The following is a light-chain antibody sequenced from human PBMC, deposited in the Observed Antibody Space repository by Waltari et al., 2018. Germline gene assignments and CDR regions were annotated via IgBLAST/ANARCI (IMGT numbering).Light chain of an antibody. Sequence: YVLTQPPSVSVAPGQTARRPCGGDNIRFKAGHWYQQKTGQAPMLLLYDDSVRPAGIPERFSGSKSADTATLTITRVEAGDEADYYCQVWDTDSDHLFGGGTKLTVL. CDR1: NIRFKA. V-gene: IGLV3-21*02. CDR2: DDS. CDR3: QVWDTDSDHL. J-gene: IGLJ3*02.